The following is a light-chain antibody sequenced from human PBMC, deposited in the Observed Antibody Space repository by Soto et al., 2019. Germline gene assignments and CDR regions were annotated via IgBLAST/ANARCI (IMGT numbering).Light chain of an antibody. Sequence: EIVLTQSPATLSLSPGERATLSCRASQSVSSYLAWYQQKPGQAPRLLIYDASNRATGIPARFSGSWSGTDVTLTISSLEPEDFAVYFCQQRSNWPHTFGGGTKVEIK. CDR1: QSVSSY. CDR3: QQRSNWPHT. CDR2: DAS. J-gene: IGKJ4*01. V-gene: IGKV3-11*01.